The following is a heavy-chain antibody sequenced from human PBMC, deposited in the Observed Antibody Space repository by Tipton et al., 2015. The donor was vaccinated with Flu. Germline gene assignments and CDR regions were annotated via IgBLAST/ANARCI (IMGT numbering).Heavy chain of an antibody. CDR3: ARYGTYDGSRYFQH. CDR2: IYYSATT. Sequence: TLSLTCTVSGGSISTSHYYWAWIRQPPGKGLEWIGSIYYSATTDYNPSLESRVTISVDTSKNQFSLELSSVTAADTAVYYCARYGTYDGSRYFQHWGQGTLVTVSS. V-gene: IGHV4-39*07. D-gene: IGHD1-26*01. CDR1: GGSISTSHYY. J-gene: IGHJ1*01.